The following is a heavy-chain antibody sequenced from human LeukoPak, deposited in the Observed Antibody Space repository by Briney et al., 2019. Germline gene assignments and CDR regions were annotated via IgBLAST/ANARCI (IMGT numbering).Heavy chain of an antibody. V-gene: IGHV3-7*05. J-gene: IGHJ4*02. CDR1: GFTFSNCW. CDR2: IKQDGSEK. Sequence: GGSLRLSCAASGFTFSNCWMTWVRQAPGKGLEWVANIKQDGSEKYYVDSVKGRFTISRDNAKNSLYLQMNSLRAEDTAVYYCARDNDYFDNWGQGTLVTVSS. CDR3: ARDNDYFDN.